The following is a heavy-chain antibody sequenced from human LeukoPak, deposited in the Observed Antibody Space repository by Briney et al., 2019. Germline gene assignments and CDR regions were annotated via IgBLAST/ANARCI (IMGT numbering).Heavy chain of an antibody. D-gene: IGHD2-8*01. CDR1: GFTFTSSA. V-gene: IGHV1-58*01. CDR2: IVVGSGNT. Sequence: GTSVKVSCKASGFTFTSSAVQWVRQARGQRLEWIGWIVVGSGNTNYAQKFQERVTITRDMSTSTAYMELSSLRSEDTAVYYCAADLGFRCTNGVCLDYWGQGTLVTVSS. J-gene: IGHJ4*02. CDR3: AADLGFRCTNGVCLDY.